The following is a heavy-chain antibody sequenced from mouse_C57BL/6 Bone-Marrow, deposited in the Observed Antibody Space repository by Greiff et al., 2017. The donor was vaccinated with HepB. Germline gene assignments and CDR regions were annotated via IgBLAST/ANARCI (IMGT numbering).Heavy chain of an antibody. CDR1: GFTFSSYA. V-gene: IGHV5-4*01. D-gene: IGHD1-1*02. CDR2: ISDGGSYT. CDR3: ARDTIYYYAMDY. Sequence: EVMLVESGGGLVKPGGCLKLSCAASGFTFSSYAMSWVRQTPEKRLEWVATISDGGSYTYYPDNVKGRFTISRDNAKNNLYLQMSHLKSEDTAMYYCARDTIYYYAMDYWGQGTSVTVSS. J-gene: IGHJ4*01.